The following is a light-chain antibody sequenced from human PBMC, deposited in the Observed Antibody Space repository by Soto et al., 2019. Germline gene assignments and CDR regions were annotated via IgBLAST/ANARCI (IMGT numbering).Light chain of an antibody. V-gene: IGKV1-39*01. Sequence: DIQLTQFPSSLSASVGVRVTITCRASQNVVKYVNWYQQQPGKAPTLIVYGASNLHVGVPSRFAGGGTGTNFTLAISGLQPGDFASYYCQQTYRSPYIFGQGTNVEMK. CDR1: QNVVKY. CDR2: GAS. J-gene: IGKJ2*01. CDR3: QQTYRSPYI.